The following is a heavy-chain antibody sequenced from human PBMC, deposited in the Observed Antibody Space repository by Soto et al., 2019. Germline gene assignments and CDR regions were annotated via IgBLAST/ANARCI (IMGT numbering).Heavy chain of an antibody. J-gene: IGHJ3*02. D-gene: IGHD3-10*01. CDR3: ARKRPGRITMVRGVIITDDAFDI. Sequence: VGSLRLSCAASGFTVSSNYMSWVRQAPGKGLEWVSVIYSGGSTYYADSVKGRFTISRDNSKNTLYLQMNSLRAEDTAVYYCARKRPGRITMVRGVIITDDAFDIWGQGTMVTVSS. CDR2: IYSGGST. V-gene: IGHV3-53*01. CDR1: GFTVSSNY.